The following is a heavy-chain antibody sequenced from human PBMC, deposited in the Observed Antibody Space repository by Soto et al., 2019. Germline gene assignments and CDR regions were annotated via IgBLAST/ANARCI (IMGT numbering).Heavy chain of an antibody. D-gene: IGHD3-3*01. V-gene: IGHV3-30*18. Sequence: GGSLRLSCAASGFTFSSYGMHWVRQAPGKGLEWVAVISYDGSNKYYADSVKGRFTISRDNSKNTLYLQMNSLRAEDTAVYYCAKDRVNIWERPYCYGMDVWGQGTTVTGSS. CDR3: AKDRVNIWERPYCYGMDV. J-gene: IGHJ6*02. CDR2: ISYDGSNK. CDR1: GFTFSSYG.